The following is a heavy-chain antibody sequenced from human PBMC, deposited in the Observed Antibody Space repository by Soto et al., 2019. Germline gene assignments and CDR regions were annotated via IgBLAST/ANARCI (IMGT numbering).Heavy chain of an antibody. CDR2: IIPIFGTA. J-gene: IGHJ6*02. V-gene: IGHV1-69*01. CDR3: ACGGGGYSGSSCYYYGMDV. D-gene: IGHD6-6*01. Sequence: QVQLVQSGAEVKKPGSSVKVSCKASGGTFSSYAISWVRQAPGQGLEWMGGIIPIFGTANYAQKFQGRVTIAADEAASTACRELSSVRCGDTAVYCGACGGGGYSGSSCYYYGMDVWGQGTTVTVSS. CDR1: GGTFSSYA.